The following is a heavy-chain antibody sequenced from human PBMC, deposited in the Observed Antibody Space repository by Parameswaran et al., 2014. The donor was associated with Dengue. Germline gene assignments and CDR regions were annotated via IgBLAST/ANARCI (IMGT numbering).Heavy chain of an antibody. J-gene: IGHJ4*02. V-gene: IGHV3-23*01. Sequence: RWIRQPPGKGLEWVSVISGTTVDRTYVYYAYSVLGRFTISRDNSKNTVYLQMDSLTAEDTAVYYCARYTSSFDYWGQGTLVTVSS. CDR2: ISGTTVDR. CDR3: ARYTSSFDY. D-gene: IGHD5-12*01.